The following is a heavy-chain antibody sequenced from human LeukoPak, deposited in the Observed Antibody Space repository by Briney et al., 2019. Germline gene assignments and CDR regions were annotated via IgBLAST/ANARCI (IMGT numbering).Heavy chain of an antibody. CDR2: IYYSGST. V-gene: IGHV4-59*07. Sequence: SDTLSLTCTVSGGPISSYYWSWLRQPPGKGLEWIGYIYYSGSTNYNPSLKSRVTISVDTSKNQFSLELSSVTAADTAVYYCARWGSITTARFDYWGQGTLVTVSS. J-gene: IGHJ4*02. CDR3: ARWGSITTARFDY. D-gene: IGHD3-16*01. CDR1: GGPISSYY.